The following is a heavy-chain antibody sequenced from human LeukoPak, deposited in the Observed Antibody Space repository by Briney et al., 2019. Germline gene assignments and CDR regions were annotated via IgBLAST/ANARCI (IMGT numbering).Heavy chain of an antibody. CDR2: MNPQRGNT. Sequence: TVKLSRKASGYTFTSYDINWAPHATGQGHEWMGWMNPQRGNTGYTENFQGRVTITRNTSISTAYMELSSLRSGDTAVYYCARSPPEWLVPNDYWGQGTLVTASS. CDR3: ARSPPEWLVPNDY. J-gene: IGHJ4*02. CDR1: GYTFTSYD. D-gene: IGHD6-19*01. V-gene: IGHV1-8*03.